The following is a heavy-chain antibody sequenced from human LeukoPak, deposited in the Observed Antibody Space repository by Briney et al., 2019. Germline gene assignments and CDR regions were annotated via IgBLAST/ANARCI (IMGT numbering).Heavy chain of an antibody. D-gene: IGHD4-17*01. CDR1: GGSISSYY. Sequence: SETLSLTCTVSGGSISSYYWSWIRQPPGKGLEWIGYIYYSGSTNYNPSLKSRVTISVDTSKNQFSLKLSSVTAADTAVYYCARVGGDYASHDAFDIWAKGQWSPSLQ. J-gene: IGHJ3*02. CDR3: ARVGGDYASHDAFDI. CDR2: IYYSGST. V-gene: IGHV4-59*01.